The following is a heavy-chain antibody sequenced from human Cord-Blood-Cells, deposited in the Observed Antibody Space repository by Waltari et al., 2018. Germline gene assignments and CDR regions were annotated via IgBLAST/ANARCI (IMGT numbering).Heavy chain of an antibody. CDR3: ARELTGDWYFDL. Sequence: QVQLVQSGAEVKKPGASVKVSCKASGYTFTSYAMHWVRQAPGQRLEWMGWINAGNGNTKYSQKFQGRVTITRDTSASTAYMELCSLRAEDTAVYYCARELTGDWYFDLWGRGTLVTVSS. V-gene: IGHV1-3*01. J-gene: IGHJ2*01. CDR2: INAGNGNT. D-gene: IGHD7-27*01. CDR1: GYTFTSYA.